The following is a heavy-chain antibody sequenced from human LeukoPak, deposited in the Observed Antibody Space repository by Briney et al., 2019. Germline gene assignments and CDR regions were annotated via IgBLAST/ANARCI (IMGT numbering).Heavy chain of an antibody. Sequence: KPSETLSLTCTVSGGSIRSSSYYWGWIRQPPGKGLEWIGSIYYSGSTYYNPSLKSRVTISVDTSKNQFSLKLSSVTAADTAVYYCARTYYYDSSGYYPLYYFDYWGQGTLVTVSS. V-gene: IGHV4-39*01. CDR1: GGSIRSSSYY. D-gene: IGHD3-22*01. J-gene: IGHJ4*02. CDR2: IYYSGST. CDR3: ARTYYYDSSGYYPLYYFDY.